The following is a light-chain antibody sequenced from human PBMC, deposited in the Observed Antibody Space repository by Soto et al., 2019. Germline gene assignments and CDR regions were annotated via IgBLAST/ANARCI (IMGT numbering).Light chain of an antibody. CDR3: SSYAGSNNLV. CDR2: EVS. J-gene: IGLJ2*01. V-gene: IGLV2-8*01. CDR1: SSDVGGYNY. Sequence: SALTQPPSASGSPGQSVTISCTGTSSDVGGYNYVSWYQQHLGKAPKLMIYEVSKRPSGVPDRFSGSKSGNTASLTVSGLQAEDEADYYCSSYAGSNNLVFGGGTKLTVL.